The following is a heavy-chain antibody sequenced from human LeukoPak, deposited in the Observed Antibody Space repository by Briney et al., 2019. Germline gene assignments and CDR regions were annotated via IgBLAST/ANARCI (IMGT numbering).Heavy chain of an antibody. D-gene: IGHD1-1*01. CDR3: ARDPRGTPTRFDP. V-gene: IGHV4-39*07. CDR2: IYYSGST. CDR1: GGSISSSSYY. J-gene: IGHJ5*02. Sequence: SETLSLTCAVSGGSISSSSYYWGWIRQPPGKGLEWIGSIYYSGSTYYNPSLKSRVTISVDTSKNQFSLKLSSVTAADTAVYYCARDPRGTPTRFDPWGQGTLVTVSS.